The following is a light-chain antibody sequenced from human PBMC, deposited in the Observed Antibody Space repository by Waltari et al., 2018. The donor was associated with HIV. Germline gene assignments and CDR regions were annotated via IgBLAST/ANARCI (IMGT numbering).Light chain of an antibody. CDR2: AAS. Sequence: DIQMTQSPSSLSASVGDRVTITCRASQSISSFLNWYQQKPGKAPKLLIYAASNLQSGAPSRFSGSGSGTDFTLTISSLQPEDFASYYCQESYSTPLTFGGGTKVEIK. J-gene: IGKJ4*01. CDR3: QESYSTPLT. CDR1: QSISSF. V-gene: IGKV1-39*01.